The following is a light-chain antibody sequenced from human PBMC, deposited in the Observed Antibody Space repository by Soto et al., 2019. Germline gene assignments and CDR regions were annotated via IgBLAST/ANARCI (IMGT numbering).Light chain of an antibody. Sequence: QSALTQPHSVSGSPGQSVTISCTGTSSDVGAYNYVSWYQQHPGKAPKLMIYDVSKRPSGVPDRFSGSKSGNTASLTISGVQAEDEADYYCCSYAGSYVFGTGTKLTVL. J-gene: IGLJ1*01. V-gene: IGLV2-11*01. CDR3: CSYAGSYV. CDR2: DVS. CDR1: SSDVGAYNY.